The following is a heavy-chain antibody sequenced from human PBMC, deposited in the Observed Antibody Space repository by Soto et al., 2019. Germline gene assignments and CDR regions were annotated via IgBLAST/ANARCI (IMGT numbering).Heavy chain of an antibody. Sequence: QVQLVQSGTEVKRPGDSVKVSCKASGYTFTGYYVHWVRQAPGQGLEWMGWINPNSGDTYLAQRFQGRVTMNRDTSIRTAYMELRDLTSDDTAEYYCAKGGAIVAAGTRVYLYNAMDVWGQGTTVTVSS. CDR1: GYTFTGYY. D-gene: IGHD1-26*01. J-gene: IGHJ6*02. CDR3: AKGGAIVAAGTRVYLYNAMDV. CDR2: INPNSGDT. V-gene: IGHV1-2*02.